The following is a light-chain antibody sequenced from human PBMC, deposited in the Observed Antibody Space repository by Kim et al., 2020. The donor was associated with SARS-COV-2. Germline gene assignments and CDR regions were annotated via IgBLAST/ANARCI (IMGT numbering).Light chain of an antibody. J-gene: IGKJ4*01. CDR3: QQYASSPLT. Sequence: ETVLTQSPGTLSLSPGERATLSCRASQSVTSSYLAWYQQRPGQAPRLLVYGASIRATGIPDRFSGSGSGTDFTLTIRRLEPEDFAVYYCQQYASSPLTFGGGTKVDIK. CDR2: GAS. CDR1: QSVTSSY. V-gene: IGKV3-20*01.